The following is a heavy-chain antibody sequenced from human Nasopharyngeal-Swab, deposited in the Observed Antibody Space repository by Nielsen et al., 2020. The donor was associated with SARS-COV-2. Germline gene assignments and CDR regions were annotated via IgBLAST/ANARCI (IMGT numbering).Heavy chain of an antibody. Sequence: SLKISCAASGFTFDDYAMHWVRQAPGKGLEWVSGISWNSGSIGYADSVKGRFTISRDNAKNSLYLQMNSLRAGDTALYYCAKEAYGTFDSWGQGTLVTVSS. J-gene: IGHJ4*02. CDR3: AKEAYGTFDS. V-gene: IGHV3-9*01. D-gene: IGHD3-10*01. CDR2: ISWNSGSI. CDR1: GFTFDDYA.